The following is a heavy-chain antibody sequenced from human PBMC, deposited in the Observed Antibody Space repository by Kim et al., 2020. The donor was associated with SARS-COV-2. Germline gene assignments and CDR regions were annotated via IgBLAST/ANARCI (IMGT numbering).Heavy chain of an antibody. CDR2: IYWDGDE. CDR1: GFSLSTGGVG. CDR3: VHIQDRLFDF. J-gene: IGHJ4*02. V-gene: IGHV2-5*02. D-gene: IGHD4-17*01. Sequence: SGPTLVNPTQTLTLTCTFSGFSLSTGGVGVGWIRQPPGKALDWLALIYWDGDERYSPYLRTRLTITTDTSKNHVVLTMTTMDHVEPDTYYCVHIQDRLFDFWGQGTQVTVSS.